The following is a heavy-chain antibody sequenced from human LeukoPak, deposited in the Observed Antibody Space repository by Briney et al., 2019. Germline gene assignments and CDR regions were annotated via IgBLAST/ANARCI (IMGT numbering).Heavy chain of an antibody. CDR1: GFTFDDYA. D-gene: IGHD3-16*01. Sequence: PGRSLRLSCAASGFTFDDYAMHWVRQAPGKGLEWVSGISWNSGSIGYADSVKGRFTISRDNSKNTLYLQMNSLRAEDTAVYYCAKVSAGGATDALDIWGQGTMVTVSS. CDR2: ISWNSGSI. J-gene: IGHJ3*02. V-gene: IGHV3-9*01. CDR3: AKVSAGGATDALDI.